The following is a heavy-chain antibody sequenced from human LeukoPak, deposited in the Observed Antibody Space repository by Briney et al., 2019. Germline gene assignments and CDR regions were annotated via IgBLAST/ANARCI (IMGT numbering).Heavy chain of an antibody. CDR3: ARGTVTMVDY. Sequence: HPGGSLRLSRAASGLTVSNNYMSWVRQAPERGVEWVSVIYSGGSTYYADSVKGRFTISRDNSKNTLFLQMNSLRAGDTAVYYCARGTVTMVDYWGQGTLVTVSS. J-gene: IGHJ4*02. V-gene: IGHV3-66*01. CDR2: IYSGGST. D-gene: IGHD3-10*01. CDR1: GLTVSNNY.